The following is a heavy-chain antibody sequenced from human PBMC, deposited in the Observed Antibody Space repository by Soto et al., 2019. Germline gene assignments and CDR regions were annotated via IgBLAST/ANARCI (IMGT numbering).Heavy chain of an antibody. Sequence: QVQLVQSGAEVKKPGSSVKVSCKASGGTFSSYAISWVQQAPGQGLEWMGGIIPIFGTANYAQKFQGRVTITADESTSTAYMELSSLRSEDTAVYYCARAPRLGPGGWFDPWGQGTLVTVSS. V-gene: IGHV1-69*01. CDR1: GGTFSSYA. CDR3: ARAPRLGPGGWFDP. J-gene: IGHJ5*02. CDR2: IIPIFGTA. D-gene: IGHD3-16*01.